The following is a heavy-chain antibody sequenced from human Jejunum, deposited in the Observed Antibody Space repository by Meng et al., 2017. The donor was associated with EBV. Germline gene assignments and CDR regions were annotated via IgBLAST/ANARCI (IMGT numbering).Heavy chain of an antibody. CDR2: IDHSGRT. Sequence: QVQQGGAGPLSAPGSLSLTCAVNGWSFSDYYSSWCRQPPGKGLEWIGEIDHSGRTNYNPSLKSRVTLSLLTSKAHFSLRLSSVTAADTAVYYCATFNCTVGTCSFDSWGQGTLVTVSS. CDR1: GWSFSDYY. V-gene: IGHV4-34*01. J-gene: IGHJ4*02. CDR3: ATFNCTVGTCSFDS. D-gene: IGHD2-8*02.